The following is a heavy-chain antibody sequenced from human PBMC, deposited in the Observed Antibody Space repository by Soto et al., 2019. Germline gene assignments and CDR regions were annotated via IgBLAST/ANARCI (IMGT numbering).Heavy chain of an antibody. CDR1: GFTFSDYY. CDR2: ISSSGSTI. Sequence: PGGSLRLSCAASGFTFSDYYMSWIRQAPGKGLEWVSYISSSGSTIYYADSVKGRFTISRDNAKNSLYLQMNSLRAEDTAVYYCARCNYDILTGYRGHDAFDIWGQGTMVTVSS. CDR3: ARCNYDILTGYRGHDAFDI. D-gene: IGHD3-9*01. V-gene: IGHV3-11*01. J-gene: IGHJ3*02.